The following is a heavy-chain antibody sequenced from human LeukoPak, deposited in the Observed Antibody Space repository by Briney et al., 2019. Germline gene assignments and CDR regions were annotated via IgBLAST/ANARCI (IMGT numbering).Heavy chain of an antibody. Sequence: PGGSLRLSCAASGFTFSSYAMHWVRQAPGKGLEWVAVISYDGSNKYYADSVKGRFTISRDNSKNTLYLQMNSLRAEDTAVYYCASYSSGWYGDRGQGTLVTVSS. V-gene: IGHV3-30*04. CDR3: ASYSSGWYGD. J-gene: IGHJ4*02. CDR2: ISYDGSNK. D-gene: IGHD6-19*01. CDR1: GFTFSSYA.